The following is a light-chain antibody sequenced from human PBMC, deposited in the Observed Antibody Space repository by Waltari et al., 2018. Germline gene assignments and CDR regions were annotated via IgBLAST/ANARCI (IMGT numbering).Light chain of an antibody. J-gene: IGLJ7*01. V-gene: IGLV1-51*02. CDR3: GTWDSSLSGAV. CDR2: ENT. Sequence: QSVLTQPPSVSAAPGQRVTISCSGGSSNIGNNYVSWYRQFPGTAPKLLIYENTVRPSGIPGRFSGSKSGTSATLDITGLQAGDEADDYCGTWDSSLSGAVFGGGTHLTVL. CDR1: SSNIGNNY.